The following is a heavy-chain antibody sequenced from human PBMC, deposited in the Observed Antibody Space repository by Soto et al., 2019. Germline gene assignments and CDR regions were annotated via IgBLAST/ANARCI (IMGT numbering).Heavy chain of an antibody. D-gene: IGHD4-17*01. Sequence: ASVKVSCKASGYTFTSYGISWVRQAPGQGLEWMGWISANNGNTNYAQKFQGRVTMTRNTSISTAYMELSSLRSEDTAVYYCARGDPEYGDYDYWGQGTLVTVSS. CDR1: GYTFTSYG. J-gene: IGHJ4*02. V-gene: IGHV1-18*01. CDR3: ARGDPEYGDYDY. CDR2: ISANNGNT.